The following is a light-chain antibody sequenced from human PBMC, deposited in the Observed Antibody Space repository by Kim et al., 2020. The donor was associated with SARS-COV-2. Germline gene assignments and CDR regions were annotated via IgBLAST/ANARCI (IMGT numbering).Light chain of an antibody. J-gene: IGKJ2*01. CDR2: DAS. CDR1: QSITRW. Sequence: SASVGDRVPITCRASQSITRWLAWYQQKPGKAPKVLIYDASKLKRGVPSRFSGSGSGTDFTLTIINLQTDDFATYYCQQYDSFSYTFGPGTKLEI. CDR3: QQYDSFSYT. V-gene: IGKV1-5*01.